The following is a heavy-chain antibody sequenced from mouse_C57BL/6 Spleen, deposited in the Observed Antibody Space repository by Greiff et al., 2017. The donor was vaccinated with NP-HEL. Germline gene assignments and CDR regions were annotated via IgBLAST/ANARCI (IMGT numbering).Heavy chain of an antibody. J-gene: IGHJ3*01. V-gene: IGHV5-17*01. D-gene: IGHD1-1*01. Sequence: EVKVVDSGGGLVKPGGSLKLSCAASGFTFSDYGMHWVRQAPEKGLEWVAYISRGSSTIYYADTVKGRFTISRDNAKNTLFLQMTSLRSEDSAMYYCARDGYYGWFAYWGQGTLVTVSA. CDR3: ARDGYYGWFAY. CDR2: ISRGSSTI. CDR1: GFTFSDYG.